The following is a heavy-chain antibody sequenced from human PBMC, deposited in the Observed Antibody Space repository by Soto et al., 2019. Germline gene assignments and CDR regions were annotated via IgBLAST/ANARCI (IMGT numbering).Heavy chain of an antibody. J-gene: IGHJ4*02. CDR1: GFTFSSYS. CDR3: APAAANF. CDR2: ISSSSSTI. D-gene: IGHD6-13*01. V-gene: IGHV3-48*01. Sequence: GGSLRLSCAASGFTFSSYSMNWVRQAPGKGLEWVSYISSSSSTINYAESVKGRFTISRDNAKNSLYLQMNSLRAEDTAVYYCAPAAANFWGQGTLVTVSS.